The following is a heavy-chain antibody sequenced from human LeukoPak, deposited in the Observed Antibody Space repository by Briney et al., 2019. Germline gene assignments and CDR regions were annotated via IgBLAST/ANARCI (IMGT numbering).Heavy chain of an antibody. V-gene: IGHV3-20*04. CDR3: ARGYCSSTGCPPTMHYYYGMDV. J-gene: IGHJ6*02. D-gene: IGHD2-2*01. CDR2: IIWDGGST. Sequence: PGGSLRLSCAASGFAFDDYAMNWVRQAPGKGLEWVSGIIWDGGSTGYADSVKGRFIISRDNAKNSLYLQMNSLRAEDAALYYCARGYCSSTGCPPTMHYYYGMDVWGQGTTVTVSS. CDR1: GFAFDDYA.